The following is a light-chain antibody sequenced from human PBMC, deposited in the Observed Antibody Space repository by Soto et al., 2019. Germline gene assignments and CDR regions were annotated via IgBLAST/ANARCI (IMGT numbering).Light chain of an antibody. CDR3: QTWGTGIHVV. Sequence: QLVLTQSPSASASLGASVKLTCTLSSGHSSYAIAWHQQQSGKGPRYLMKVNSDGSHYKGDGIPDRFSGSSSGAERYLTISSLQSEDEADYYCQTWGTGIHVVFGGGTKLTVL. V-gene: IGLV4-69*01. CDR2: VNSDGSH. CDR1: SGHSSYA. J-gene: IGLJ2*01.